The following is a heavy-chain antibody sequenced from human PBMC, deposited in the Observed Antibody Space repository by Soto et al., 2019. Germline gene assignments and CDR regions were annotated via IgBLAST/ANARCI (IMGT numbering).Heavy chain of an antibody. CDR1: GFTFSSYG. J-gene: IGHJ6*02. V-gene: IGHV3-33*01. CDR2: IWYVGSNK. D-gene: IGHD2-2*01. CDR3: ARDVVVPAAQMVV. Sequence: PGGSLRLSCAASGFTFSSYGMRWVRQAPGKGLEWVAAIWYVGSNKYYADSVKGRFTISRDNSKNTLYLQMNSLRAEDTAVYYCARDVVVPAAQMVVWGQGTTVTVSS.